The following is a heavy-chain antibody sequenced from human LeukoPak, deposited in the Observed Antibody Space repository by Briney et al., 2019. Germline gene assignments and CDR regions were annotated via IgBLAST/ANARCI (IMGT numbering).Heavy chain of an antibody. V-gene: IGHV3-23*01. CDR3: AKSKLWELLPFDY. D-gene: IGHD1-26*01. Sequence: GGSLRLSCAASGFTFSSFAMSWVRQAPGKGLEWVSAISGSGGSTYYADSVKGRFTISRDNSKNTLYLQMNSLRAEDTAVYYCAKSKLWELLPFDYWGQGTLVTVSS. CDR2: ISGSGGST. J-gene: IGHJ4*02. CDR1: GFTFSSFA.